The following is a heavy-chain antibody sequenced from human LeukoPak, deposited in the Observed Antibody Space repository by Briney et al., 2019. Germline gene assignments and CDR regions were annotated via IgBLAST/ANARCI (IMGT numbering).Heavy chain of an antibody. CDR1: GYTFTSYG. CDR3: ARDEAVLWFGELLNY. CDR2: ISAYNGNT. J-gene: IGHJ4*02. D-gene: IGHD3-10*01. Sequence: ASVKVSCKASGYTFTSYGISWVRQTPGQGLERMGWISAYNGNTNYAQKLQGRVTMTTDTSTSTAYMELRSLRSDDTAVYYCARDEAVLWFGELLNYWGQGTLVTVSS. V-gene: IGHV1-18*01.